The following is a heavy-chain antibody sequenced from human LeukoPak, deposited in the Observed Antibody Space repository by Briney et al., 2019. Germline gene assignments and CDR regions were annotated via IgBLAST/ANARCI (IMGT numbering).Heavy chain of an antibody. CDR3: ARRALRYCSSTSCPAQYYGVDV. V-gene: IGHV3-74*01. J-gene: IGHJ6*04. CDR1: GFTFSSYW. D-gene: IGHD2-2*01. Sequence: GGSLRLSCAASGFTFSSYWMHWVRQAPGKGLVWVSRINSDGSSTSYADSVKGRFTISRDNAKNSLYLQTNSLRAEDTAVYYCARRALRYCSSTSCPAQYYGVDVWGKGTTVTVSS. CDR2: INSDGSST.